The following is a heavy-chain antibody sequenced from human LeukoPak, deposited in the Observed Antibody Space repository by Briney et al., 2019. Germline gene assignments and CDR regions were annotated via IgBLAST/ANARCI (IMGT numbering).Heavy chain of an antibody. CDR2: IYPGDSDT. Sequence: GESLKISCKGSGYKFTTYWIGWVRQMPGIGLEWMGLIYPGDSDTRYSPSFQGQVTISVDNSINTAYLQLSSLKATAMYFCARSQGPAAQNWFETWGQGTLVTVSS. CDR3: ARSQGPAAQNWFET. J-gene: IGHJ5*02. D-gene: IGHD6-25*01. CDR1: GYKFTTYW. V-gene: IGHV5-51*01.